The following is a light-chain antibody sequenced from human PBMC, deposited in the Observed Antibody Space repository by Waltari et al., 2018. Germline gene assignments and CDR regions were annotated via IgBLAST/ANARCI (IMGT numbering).Light chain of an antibody. CDR3: QQYYNYPFT. V-gene: IGKV1-8*01. CDR2: AAS. CDR1: QNISSY. Sequence: AIRMTQSPSSLPASTGDGVTITCRASQNISSYLAWYQQTSGKAPKLLIFAASTLQTGVPSRFSGSGSGTDLTLTISRLQSEDLGTYYCQQYYNYPFTFGGGTKVEL. J-gene: IGKJ4*01.